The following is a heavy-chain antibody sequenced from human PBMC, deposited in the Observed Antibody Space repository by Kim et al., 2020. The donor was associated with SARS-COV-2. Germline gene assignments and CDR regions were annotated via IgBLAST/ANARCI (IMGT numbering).Heavy chain of an antibody. D-gene: IGHD2-2*01. CDR3: ERDQGIVVVPAGTFDS. Sequence: GGSLRLSCAASGFTFSSYGMHWVRQAPGKGLEWVAVIWYDGSNKYYADSVKGRFTISRDNSKNTLYLQMNSLRAEDTAVYYCERDQGIVVVPAGTFDSWGQGTLVTVSS. J-gene: IGHJ4*02. CDR1: GFTFSSYG. V-gene: IGHV3-33*01. CDR2: IWYDGSNK.